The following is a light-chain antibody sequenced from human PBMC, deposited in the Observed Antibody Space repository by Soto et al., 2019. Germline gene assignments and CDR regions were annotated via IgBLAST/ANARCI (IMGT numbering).Light chain of an antibody. CDR3: SSYTSSSTLVV. Sequence: QSALTQPASVSGSPGQSITISCTGTSNDVGGYDYVSWYQQHPGKAPKLMIYDVSHRPSGVSNRFSASKSGNAASLTISGLQAEDEADYYCSSYTSSSTLVVFGGGTKVTVL. J-gene: IGLJ2*01. CDR1: SNDVGGYDY. V-gene: IGLV2-14*01. CDR2: DVS.